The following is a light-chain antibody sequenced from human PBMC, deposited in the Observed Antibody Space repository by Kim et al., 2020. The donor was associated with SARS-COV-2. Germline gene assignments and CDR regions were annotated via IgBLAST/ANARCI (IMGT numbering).Light chain of an antibody. V-gene: IGKV1-5*03. CDR2: LAS. CDR1: ESIGTW. Sequence: SASVGDRVTITCRASESIGTWLAWYQQKPGRAPRLLSYLASTLENGVPSRFSGTGSGTEFSLSITSLQPDDFATYYCQHYSRFPYTFGQGTKLEI. CDR3: QHYSRFPYT. J-gene: IGKJ2*01.